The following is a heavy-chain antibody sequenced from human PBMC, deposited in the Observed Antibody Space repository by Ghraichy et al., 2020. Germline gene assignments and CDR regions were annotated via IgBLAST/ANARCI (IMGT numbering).Heavy chain of an antibody. D-gene: IGHD5-24*01. CDR1: GGSISSYY. CDR2: IYYSGST. Sequence: SETLSLTCTVSGGSISSYYWSWIRQPPGKGLEWIGYIYYSGSTNYNPSLKSRVTISVDTSKNQFSLKLSSVTAADTAVYYCARTTATIFLFDYWGQGTLVTVSS. J-gene: IGHJ4*02. CDR3: ARTTATIFLFDY. V-gene: IGHV4-59*01.